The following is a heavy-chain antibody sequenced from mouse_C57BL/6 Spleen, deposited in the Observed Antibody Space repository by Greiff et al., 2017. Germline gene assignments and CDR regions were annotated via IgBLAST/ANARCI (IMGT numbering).Heavy chain of an antibody. CDR3: AREGYGSSDHY. CDR2: IDPSDSYT. V-gene: IGHV1-69*01. CDR1: GYTFTSYW. Sequence: QVQLQQPGAELVMPGASVKLSCKASGYTFTSYWMHWVKQRPGQGLEWIGEIDPSDSYTNYNQKFKGKSTLTVDKSSSTAYMQLSSLSSEDSAVYYCAREGYGSSDHYWGQGTTLTVSS. J-gene: IGHJ2*01. D-gene: IGHD1-1*01.